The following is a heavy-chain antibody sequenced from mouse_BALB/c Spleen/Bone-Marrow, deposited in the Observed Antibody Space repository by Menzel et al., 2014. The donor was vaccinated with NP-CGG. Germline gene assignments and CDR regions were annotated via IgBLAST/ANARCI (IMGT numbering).Heavy chain of an antibody. Sequence: QVQLQQPGAELVKPGASVKMSCKASGYTFTSYWMHWVKQRPGQGLEWIGVIDPSDSYTSYNQKFKGKATLTVDTSSSTACMRLSSLTSEDSAVYYCTIYYRSFAYWGQGILVTVS. J-gene: IGHJ3*01. V-gene: IGHV1S127*01. CDR2: IDPSDSYT. CDR3: TIYYRSFAY. CDR1: GYTFTSYW. D-gene: IGHD2-14*01.